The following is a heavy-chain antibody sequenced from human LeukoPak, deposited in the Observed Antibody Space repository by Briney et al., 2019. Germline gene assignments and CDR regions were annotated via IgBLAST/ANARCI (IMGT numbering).Heavy chain of an antibody. V-gene: IGHV4-39*07. CDR3: AREGYCSSTSCPPPH. CDR2: IYFTGNT. CDR1: GGSISSDTYF. J-gene: IGHJ1*01. Sequence: SETLSLTCTVSGGSISSDTYFWGWIRQPPGKGLEWIANIYFTGNTYYNPSLKSRATISVDTSKNQFSLKLSSVTAADTAVYYCAREGYCSSTSCPPPHWGQGTLVTVSS. D-gene: IGHD2-2*01.